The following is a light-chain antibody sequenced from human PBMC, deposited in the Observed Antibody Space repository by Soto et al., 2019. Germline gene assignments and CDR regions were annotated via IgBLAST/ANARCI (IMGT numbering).Light chain of an antibody. CDR1: QSISSN. Sequence: EIVMTQSPATLSVSPGERATLSCRASQSISSNLAWYQQKPGQAPRLLIYAASIRASDFPARFSGSGSGTDFTLTISGLQSDDFAVYFCQQYNKWPPWTFGHGTKVEIK. V-gene: IGKV3-15*01. J-gene: IGKJ1*01. CDR2: AAS. CDR3: QQYNKWPPWT.